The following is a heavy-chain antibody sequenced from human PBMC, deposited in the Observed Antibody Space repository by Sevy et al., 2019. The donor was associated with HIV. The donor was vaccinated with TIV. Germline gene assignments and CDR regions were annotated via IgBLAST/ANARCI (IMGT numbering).Heavy chain of an antibody. Sequence: GGSLRLSCAASGFTFSSNAMTWVRQAPGKGLEWVSSISGSGGNTYYADSVKGRFTISRDSSKNTVSLQMNSLRAEDTAVYYCAKDGLWLSVAYWGQGTLVTVSS. D-gene: IGHD5-18*01. V-gene: IGHV3-23*01. CDR3: AKDGLWLSVAY. CDR2: ISGSGGNT. CDR1: GFTFSSNA. J-gene: IGHJ4*02.